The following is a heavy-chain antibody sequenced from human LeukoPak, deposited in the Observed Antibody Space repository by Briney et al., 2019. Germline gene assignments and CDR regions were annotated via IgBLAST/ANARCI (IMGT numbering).Heavy chain of an antibody. CDR1: GGSMSRYY. CDR3: ARMDHPYNWFDP. Sequence: SETLSLTCTVSGGSMSRYYWSWIRQSPGKGLEWIGYIYYSGSTNYNPSLKSRVTISVDTSKNQFSLKLSSVTAADTAVYYCARMDHPYNWFDPWGQGALVTVSP. CDR2: IYYSGST. J-gene: IGHJ5*02. D-gene: IGHD1-14*01. V-gene: IGHV4-59*08.